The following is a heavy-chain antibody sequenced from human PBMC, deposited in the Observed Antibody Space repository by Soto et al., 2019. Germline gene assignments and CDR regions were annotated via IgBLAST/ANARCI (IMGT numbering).Heavy chain of an antibody. V-gene: IGHV3-33*01. D-gene: IGHD2-21*02. CDR3: AGAYCGGDCYLYYYYYGMDV. CDR1: GFTFSSYG. J-gene: IGHJ6*02. CDR2: IWYDGSNK. Sequence: QVQLVESGGGVVQPGRSLRLSCAASGFTFSSYGMHWVRQAPGKGLEWVAVIWYDGSNKYYADSVKGRFTISRDNSKNKLYLQMNSLRAEDTDVYYCAGAYCGGDCYLYYYYYGMDVWGQGTTVTVSS.